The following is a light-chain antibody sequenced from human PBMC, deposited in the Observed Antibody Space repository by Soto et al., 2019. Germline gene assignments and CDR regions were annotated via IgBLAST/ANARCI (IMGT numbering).Light chain of an antibody. V-gene: IGLV2-14*03. Sequence: QSVLTQPASVSGSPGQSVTISCTGTSSDVGGYNYVSWYQQYPGKAPKLMIYDVTNRPSGVSDRFSGSKSGNTASLTISGPQAEDEADYYCSSYRSGSTRAVFGEGTKLTVL. J-gene: IGLJ7*01. CDR2: DVT. CDR1: SSDVGGYNY. CDR3: SSYRSGSTRAV.